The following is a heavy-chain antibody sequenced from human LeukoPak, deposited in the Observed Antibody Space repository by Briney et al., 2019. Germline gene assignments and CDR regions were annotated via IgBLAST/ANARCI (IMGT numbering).Heavy chain of an antibody. D-gene: IGHD2-15*01. J-gene: IGHJ6*04. CDR2: ISYDGSNK. CDR1: GLTFSSYG. Sequence: GRSLRLSCAASGLTFSSYGMHWVRQAPGKGLEWVAVISYDGSNKYYADSVKGRFTISRGNSKNTLYLQMNSLRAEDTAVYYCAKDYCSGGSCYFGGYYGMDVWGKGTTVTVSS. CDR3: AKDYCSGGSCYFGGYYGMDV. V-gene: IGHV3-30*18.